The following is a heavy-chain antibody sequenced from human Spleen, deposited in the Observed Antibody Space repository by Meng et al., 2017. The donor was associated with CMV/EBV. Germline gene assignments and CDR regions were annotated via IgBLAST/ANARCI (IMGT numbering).Heavy chain of an antibody. D-gene: IGHD1-7*01. CDR2: INPRNGDT. CDR3: ARLYNWNYRLEDY. Sequence: ASVKVSCKASGYTFTAYYIHWVRQAPGQGLEWMGWINPRNGDTNYAHRFQDRVTMTRDTSINTAYMELSRLSSDDTAVYFCARLYNWNYRLEDYWGQGTLVTVSS. CDR1: GYTFTAYY. J-gene: IGHJ4*02. V-gene: IGHV1-2*02.